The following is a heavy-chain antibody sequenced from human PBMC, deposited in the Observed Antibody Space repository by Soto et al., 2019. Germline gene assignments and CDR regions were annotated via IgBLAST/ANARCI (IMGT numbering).Heavy chain of an antibody. J-gene: IGHJ5*02. Sequence: SLKISCTGFGYTFTTFWISWVRQMPGKGLEWMGRIDPRDSYVNYSPSFQGHVTISVDKSINTAYLQWGSLKASDTAMYYCARLYCTTSTCDSWFDPWGQGTLVTVSS. CDR1: GYTFTTFW. CDR2: IDPRDSYV. D-gene: IGHD2-2*01. CDR3: ARLYCTTSTCDSWFDP. V-gene: IGHV5-10-1*01.